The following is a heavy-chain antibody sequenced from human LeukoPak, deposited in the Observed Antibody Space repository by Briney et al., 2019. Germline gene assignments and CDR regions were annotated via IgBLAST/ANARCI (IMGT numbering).Heavy chain of an antibody. J-gene: IGHJ4*02. V-gene: IGHV3-9*01. CDR3: AKDIGWTTVTYFDY. CDR2: ISWNSGSI. D-gene: IGHD4-17*01. CDR1: RFTFDDYA. Sequence: GGSLRLSCAASRFTFDDYAMHWVRQAPGKGLEWVSGISWNSGSIGYADSVKGRFTISRDNAKNSLYLQMNSLRAEDTALYYCAKDIGWTTVTYFDYWGQGTLVTVSS.